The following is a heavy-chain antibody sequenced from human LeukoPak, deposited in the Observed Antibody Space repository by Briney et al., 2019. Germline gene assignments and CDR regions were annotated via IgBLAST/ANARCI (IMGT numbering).Heavy chain of an antibody. CDR2: INPNSGGT. CDR3: ARVRVRNYYDSTRDAFDI. V-gene: IGHV1-2*02. D-gene: IGHD3-22*01. CDR1: GYTFTGYY. Sequence: ASVTVSCKASGYTFTGYYMHWVRQAPGQGLKWMGWINPNSGGTNYAQKFQGRVTMTRDTSISTAYMELSRLRSDDTAVYYCARVRVRNYYDSTRDAFDIWGQGTMVTVSS. J-gene: IGHJ3*02.